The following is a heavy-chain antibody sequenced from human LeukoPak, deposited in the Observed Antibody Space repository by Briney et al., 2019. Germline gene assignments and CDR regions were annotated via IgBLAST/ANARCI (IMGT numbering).Heavy chain of an antibody. CDR3: GRDSWFGSGRYYCMDV. CDR2: ISSSGSTI. CDR1: GYTFSSYE. Sequence: GGSLRLSCAPSGYTFSSYEMNWVRQAPGKGREWVSYISSSGSTIYYADSVKGRFTLSRDNAQNSLYMQKNSLRAEDTTVDYCGRDSWFGSGRYYCMDVGGKGTTLTVSS. V-gene: IGHV3-48*03. D-gene: IGHD3-10*01. J-gene: IGHJ6*04.